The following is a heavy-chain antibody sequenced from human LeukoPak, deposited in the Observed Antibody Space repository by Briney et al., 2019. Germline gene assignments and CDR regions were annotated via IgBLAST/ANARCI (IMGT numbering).Heavy chain of an antibody. Sequence: GGSLTLSCAGSGFSFSTYSMNWVRQAPGKGLEWVSGITGSGANTYYADSVKGRFTISRDNAKNSLYLQMNSLRAEDTAVYYCASPYGIVGATKRDAFDIWGQGTMVTVSS. D-gene: IGHD1-26*01. CDR1: GFSFSTYS. CDR2: ITGSGANT. V-gene: IGHV3-23*01. J-gene: IGHJ3*02. CDR3: ASPYGIVGATKRDAFDI.